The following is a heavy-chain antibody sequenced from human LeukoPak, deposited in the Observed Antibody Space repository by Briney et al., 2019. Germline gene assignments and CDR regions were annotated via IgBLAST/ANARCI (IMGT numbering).Heavy chain of an antibody. CDR2: INHSGST. J-gene: IGHJ4*02. CDR1: GGSFSGYY. V-gene: IGHV4-34*01. D-gene: IGHD3-22*01. CDR3: ARGVFYYDSSGYYRSLFDY. Sequence: SETLSLTCAVYGGSFSGYYWSGIRQPPGKGLEWIGEINHSGSTNYNPSLKSRVTISVDTSKNQFSLKLSSVTAADTAVYYCARGVFYYDSSGYYRSLFDYWGQGTLVTVSS.